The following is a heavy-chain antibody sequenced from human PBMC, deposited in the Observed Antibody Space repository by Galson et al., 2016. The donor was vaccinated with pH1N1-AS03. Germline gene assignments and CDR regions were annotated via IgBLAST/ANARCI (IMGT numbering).Heavy chain of an antibody. CDR2: VYSPGRS. CDR3: ARMTYNDFLDS. CDR1: GGSISSYH. D-gene: IGHD1-14*01. J-gene: IGHJ4*02. Sequence: ETLSLTCTVSGGSISSYHWRWIRQPPGGGLEWIGHVYSPGRSKYNPSLKSRVTLSLDTTTNQFSLKMTSVTPADTAIYYCARMTYNDFLDSWGQGRPVTVSS. V-gene: IGHV4-59*01.